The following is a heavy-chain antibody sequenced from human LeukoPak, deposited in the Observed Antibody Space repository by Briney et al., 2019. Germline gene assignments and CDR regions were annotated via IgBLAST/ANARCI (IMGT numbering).Heavy chain of an antibody. Sequence: GGSLSLSCAASGFTFSGYAMSWVRQAPGKGLEWVSAIGGSGVNTYYADSAKGRFTISRDNSKSTLYLQMNSLRGEDTAVYYCARDSPGRVVPSAMDYWGQGTLVTVSS. V-gene: IGHV3-23*01. D-gene: IGHD2-2*01. CDR2: IGGSGVNT. J-gene: IGHJ4*02. CDR1: GFTFSGYA. CDR3: ARDSPGRVVPSAMDY.